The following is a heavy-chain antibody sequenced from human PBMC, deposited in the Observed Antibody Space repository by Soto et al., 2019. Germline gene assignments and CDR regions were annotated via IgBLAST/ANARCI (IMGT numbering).Heavy chain of an antibody. CDR1: GGSISTGGHY. D-gene: IGHD5-18*01. V-gene: IGHV4-31*03. CDR2: IYYSGST. Sequence: SETLSLTCTVSGGSISTGGHYWDWIRQRPGKGLEWIGYIYYSGSTYYNPSLKSRVTMSVDTSQNQFSLKLTSVTAADTAMYFCARNVDTTMIDGTYFDYWGQGTQVTVSS. CDR3: ARNVDTTMIDGTYFDY. J-gene: IGHJ4*02.